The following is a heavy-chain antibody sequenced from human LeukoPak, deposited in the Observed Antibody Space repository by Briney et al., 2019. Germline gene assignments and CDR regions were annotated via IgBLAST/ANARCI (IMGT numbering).Heavy chain of an antibody. V-gene: IGHV3-30*02. CDR3: VAGFGVFNY. D-gene: IGHD3-10*01. CDR1: GFIFSDYG. J-gene: IGHJ4*02. CDR2: IQDDGSDR. Sequence: PGGSLRLSCAASGFIFSDYGMHWVRQAPGKGLEWVTLIQDDGSDRFYADSVKGRFTNSRDKSQNTLYLHMNSLRPEDTSVYYCVAGFGVFNYWGQGTLVTVSS.